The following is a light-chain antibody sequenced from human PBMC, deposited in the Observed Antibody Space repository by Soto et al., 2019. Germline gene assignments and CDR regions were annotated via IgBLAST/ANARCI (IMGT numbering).Light chain of an antibody. CDR3: AAWDDSLRV. CDR1: SSNIGSNY. V-gene: IGLV1-47*01. CDR2: RNN. Sequence: QSVLTQPPSASGTPGQRVTISCSGSSSNIGSNYVYWYQQLPGTAPKLLIYRNNQRPSGVPDRFSGSKSGTSASPAISGLRSEDEADYYCAAWDDSLRVFGTGTKLTVL. J-gene: IGLJ1*01.